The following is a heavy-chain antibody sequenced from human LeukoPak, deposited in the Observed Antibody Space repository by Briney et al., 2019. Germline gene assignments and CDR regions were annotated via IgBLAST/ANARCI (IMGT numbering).Heavy chain of an antibody. Sequence: PSETLSLTCAVYGGSFSGYYWSWIRQPPGKGLEWIGEINHSGSTNYNPSLKSRVTISVDTSKNQFSLKLSSVTAADTAVYYCARGGDHPPAFDYWGQGTLVTISS. J-gene: IGHJ4*02. CDR3: ARGGDHPPAFDY. D-gene: IGHD5-24*01. CDR1: GGSFSGYY. CDR2: INHSGST. V-gene: IGHV4-34*01.